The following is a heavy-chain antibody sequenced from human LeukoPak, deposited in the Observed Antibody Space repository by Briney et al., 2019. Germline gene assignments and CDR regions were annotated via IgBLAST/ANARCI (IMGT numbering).Heavy chain of an antibody. CDR1: GFTFSRYS. D-gene: IGHD6-13*01. CDR3: ARDRVAAADNWFDP. CDR2: IYLSNNYI. Sequence: GGSLRLSCAASGFTFSRYSMNWVRQAPGKGLEWVSSIYLSNNYIYYADSLKGRFTISRDNAKNSLYLQMTSLRAEDTAVYFCARDRVAAADNWFDPWGQGTLVTVSS. J-gene: IGHJ5*02. V-gene: IGHV3-21*01.